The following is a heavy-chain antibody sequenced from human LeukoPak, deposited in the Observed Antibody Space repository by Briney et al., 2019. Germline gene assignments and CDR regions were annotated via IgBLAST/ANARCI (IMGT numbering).Heavy chain of an antibody. J-gene: IGHJ4*02. CDR3: ARRGYYDSSGYLFDY. D-gene: IGHD3-22*01. Sequence: PSETLSLTCTVSGGSISSGGYYWSWIRQHPGKGLEWIGYIYYSGSTYYNPSLKSRVTISVDTSKNQFSLKLSSVTAADTAVYYCARRGYYDSSGYLFDYWGQGTLVTVSS. CDR1: GGSISSGGYY. CDR2: IYYSGST. V-gene: IGHV4-31*03.